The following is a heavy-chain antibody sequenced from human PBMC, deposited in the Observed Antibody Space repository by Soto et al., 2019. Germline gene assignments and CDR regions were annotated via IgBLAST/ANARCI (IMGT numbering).Heavy chain of an antibody. V-gene: IGHV1-46*02. D-gene: IGHD2-21*02. Sequence: QVQLVQSGAEVRKPGASVKVSCRPSGYTFNTYYLHWLRQAPGQALEWMGVIHPSGGGTTYAQKFLVRAYVTSETSTTTVFMGWSGLRSDDTAVYYCARGGHIAVVTASFDNWGQGTLVTVSS. CDR1: GYTFNTYY. CDR3: ARGGHIAVVTASFDN. J-gene: IGHJ4*02. CDR2: IHPSGGGT.